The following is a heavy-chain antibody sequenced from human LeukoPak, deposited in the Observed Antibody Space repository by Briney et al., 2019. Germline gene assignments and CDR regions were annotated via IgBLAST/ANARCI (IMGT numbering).Heavy chain of an antibody. D-gene: IGHD5-12*01. CDR1: GFTFSSYG. V-gene: IGHV3-23*01. CDR3: AKDRRGIVATIDAFDI. J-gene: IGHJ3*02. CDR2: ISGSGGST. Sequence: TGGSLRLSCVASGFTFSSYGMSWVRQAPGKGLEWVSAISGSGGSTYYADSVKGRFTISRDNSKNTLYLQMNSLRAEDTAVYYCAKDRRGIVATIDAFDIWGQGTMVTVSP.